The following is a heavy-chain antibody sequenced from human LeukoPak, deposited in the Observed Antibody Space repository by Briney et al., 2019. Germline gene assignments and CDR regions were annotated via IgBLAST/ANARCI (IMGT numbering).Heavy chain of an antibody. CDR2: INPSGGST. CDR3: ARETVTTPGVVWFDP. Sequence: ASVKVSCKASGHTFTSYYMHWVRQAPGQGLEWMGIINPSGGSTSYAQKFQGRVTMTRDMSTSTVYMELSSLRSEDTAVYYCARETVTTPGVVWFDPWGQGTLVTVSS. J-gene: IGHJ5*02. CDR1: GHTFTSYY. V-gene: IGHV1-46*01. D-gene: IGHD4-17*01.